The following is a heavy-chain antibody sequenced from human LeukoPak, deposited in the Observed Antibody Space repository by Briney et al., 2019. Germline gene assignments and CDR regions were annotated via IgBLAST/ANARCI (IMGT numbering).Heavy chain of an antibody. J-gene: IGHJ4*02. D-gene: IGHD5-18*01. CDR2: ISYDGSNK. CDR3: AKDTQPWSGFFDY. V-gene: IGHV3-30*18. CDR1: GGSFSGYY. Sequence: PSETLSLTCAVYGGSFSGYYWSWVRQAPGKGLEWVAVISYDGSNKYYADSVKGRFTISRDNSKNTLYLQMNSLRAEDTAVYYCAKDTQPWSGFFDYWGQGTLVTVSS.